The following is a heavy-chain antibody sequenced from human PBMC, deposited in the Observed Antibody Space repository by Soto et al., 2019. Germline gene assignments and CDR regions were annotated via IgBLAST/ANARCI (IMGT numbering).Heavy chain of an antibody. CDR1: GYSFSHYW. CDR2: IYPGDSDT. J-gene: IGHJ4*02. V-gene: IGHV5-51*01. CDR3: ARYDFWSHHSPH. Sequence: GESLKISCKGSGYSFSHYWIGWVRRMPGKGLEWMGIIYPGDSDTRYSPSFQGQVTISADMSINTAYLQWSSLKASDTAMYYCARYDFWSHHSPHWGPGTLVTVSS. D-gene: IGHD3-3*01.